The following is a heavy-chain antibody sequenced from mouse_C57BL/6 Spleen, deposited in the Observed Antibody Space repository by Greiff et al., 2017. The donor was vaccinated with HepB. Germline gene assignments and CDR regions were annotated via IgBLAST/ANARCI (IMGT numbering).Heavy chain of an antibody. D-gene: IGHD1-1*01. CDR2: ISSGCSTI. CDR1: GFTFSDYG. CDR3: AKPLYGSSWFAY. Sequence: DVMLVESGGGLVKPGGSLKLSCAASGFTFSDYGMHWVRQAPEKGLEWVAYISSGCSTIYYADTVKCRFTISRDNAKNTLFLQMTSLRSEDTAMYYCAKPLYGSSWFAYWGQGTLVTVSA. V-gene: IGHV5-17*01. J-gene: IGHJ3*01.